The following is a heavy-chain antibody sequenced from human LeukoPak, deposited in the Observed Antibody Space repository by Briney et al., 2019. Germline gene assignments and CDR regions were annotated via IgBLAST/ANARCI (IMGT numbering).Heavy chain of an antibody. CDR2: FDPEDGET. CDR3: ATGPKDNYYFGYWYFDL. CDR1: GYTLTELS. J-gene: IGHJ2*01. Sequence: GASVEVSCKVSGYTLTELSMHWVRQAPGKGLEWMGGFDPEDGETIYAQKFQGRVTMTEDTSTDTAYMELSSLRSEDTAVYYCATGPKDNYYFGYWYFDLWGRGTLVTVSS. V-gene: IGHV1-24*01. D-gene: IGHD2/OR15-2a*01.